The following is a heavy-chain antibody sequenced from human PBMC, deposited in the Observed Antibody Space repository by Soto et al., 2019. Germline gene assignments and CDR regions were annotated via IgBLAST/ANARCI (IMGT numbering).Heavy chain of an antibody. CDR3: ARDYTGRGYFDH. CDR2: INTYSDRT. D-gene: IGHD2-8*02. CDR1: EYTFSAYY. Sequence: QGQLVQSGAEVKKPGASVKVSCKASEYTFSAYYLEWVRQAPGQGLEWMGWINTYSDRTNYAQEFQGRVSMTTEKSTSTVYMELRSLRSGDTALYYCARDYTGRGYFDHWGQGSLVTVSS. V-gene: IGHV1-2*02. J-gene: IGHJ4*02.